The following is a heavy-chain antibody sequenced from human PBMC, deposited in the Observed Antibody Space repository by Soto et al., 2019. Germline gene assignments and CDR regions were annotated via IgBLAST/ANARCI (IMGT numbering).Heavy chain of an antibody. CDR1: GFTFSSYA. D-gene: IGHD1-1*01. V-gene: IGHV3-30-3*01. CDR2: ISYDGSNK. CDR3: ARVQLERRWGYYYYYGMDV. Sequence: GGSLRLSCAASGFTFSSYAMHWVRQAPGKGLEWVAVISYDGSNKYYADSVKGRFTISRDNSKNTLYLQMNSLRAEDTAVYYCARVQLERRWGYYYYYGMDVWGQGTTVTVSS. J-gene: IGHJ6*02.